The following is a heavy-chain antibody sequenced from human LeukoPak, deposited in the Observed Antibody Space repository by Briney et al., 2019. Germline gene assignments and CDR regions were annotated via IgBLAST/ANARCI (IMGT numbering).Heavy chain of an antibody. CDR3: ARAPRVDYMDV. CDR2: IDSGGST. V-gene: IGHV3-66*01. J-gene: IGHJ6*03. Sequence: GGSLRLSCAASGFTVSNNYMSWVRQAPGKGLEWVSVIDSGGSTYYAESVKGRFTISRDNSKNTLYLQMNSLRAEDTAVFYCARAPRVDYMDVWGKGTTVTVSS. D-gene: IGHD2-15*01. CDR1: GFTVSNNY.